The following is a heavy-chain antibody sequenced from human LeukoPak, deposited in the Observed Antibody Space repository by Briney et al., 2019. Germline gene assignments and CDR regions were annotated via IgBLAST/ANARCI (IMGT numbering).Heavy chain of an antibody. Sequence: PGESLKISCKDSGYSFTSYWIGWVRQMPGKGLEWIGIIYPDDSDTRYSPSFQGQVTISADKSITTAYLQWSSLKASDTAMYYCAGSPGVGPTEAGGFDIWGQGTMVTVSS. CDR3: AGSPGVGPTEAGGFDI. J-gene: IGHJ3*02. CDR2: IYPDDSDT. D-gene: IGHD1-26*01. V-gene: IGHV5-51*01. CDR1: GYSFTSYW.